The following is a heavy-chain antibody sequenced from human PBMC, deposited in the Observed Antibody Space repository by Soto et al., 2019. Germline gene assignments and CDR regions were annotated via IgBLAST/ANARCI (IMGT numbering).Heavy chain of an antibody. CDR3: ARDVLGLDY. Sequence: TSETLSLTCTVSGGSISSGDYYWSWIRQPPGKGLEWIGYIYYSGSTYYNPSLKSRATISVDTSKNQFSLKLSSVTAADTAVYYCARDVLGLDYWGQGTLVTVSS. J-gene: IGHJ4*02. CDR2: IYYSGST. D-gene: IGHD3-16*01. CDR1: GGSISSGDYY. V-gene: IGHV4-30-4*01.